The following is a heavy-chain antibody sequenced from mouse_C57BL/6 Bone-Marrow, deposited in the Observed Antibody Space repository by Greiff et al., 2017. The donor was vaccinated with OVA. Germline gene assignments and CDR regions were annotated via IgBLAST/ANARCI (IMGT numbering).Heavy chain of an antibody. Sequence: DVMLVESEGGLVQPGSSMKLSCTASGFTFSDYYMAWVRQVPEKGLEWVANINYDGSSTYYLDSLKSRFIISRDNAKNILYLHMSSLKSEDTATYYCARWGWDWYFDVWGTGTTVTVSS. J-gene: IGHJ1*03. V-gene: IGHV5-16*01. CDR1: GFTFSDYY. CDR3: ARWGWDWYFDV. CDR2: INYDGSST. D-gene: IGHD3-3*01.